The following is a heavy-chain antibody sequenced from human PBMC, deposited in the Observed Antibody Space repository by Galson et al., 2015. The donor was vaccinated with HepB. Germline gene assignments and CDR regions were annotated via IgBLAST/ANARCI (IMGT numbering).Heavy chain of an antibody. Sequence: SLRLSCAASGFTFSSYGIHWVRQAAGKGLEWVAGISYDGNNKDYADSVKGRFTISRDNSKNTLYLQMNSLRPEDTAVYYCAKDMAFYDFWRDDAFDIWGQGTMVTVSS. CDR3: AKDMAFYDFWRDDAFDI. J-gene: IGHJ3*02. V-gene: IGHV3-30*18. CDR1: GFTFSSYG. D-gene: IGHD3-3*01. CDR2: ISYDGNNK.